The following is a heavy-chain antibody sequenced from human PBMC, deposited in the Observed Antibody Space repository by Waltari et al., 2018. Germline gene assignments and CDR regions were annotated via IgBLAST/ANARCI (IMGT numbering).Heavy chain of an antibody. V-gene: IGHV3-15*01. J-gene: IGHJ4*02. CDR1: GFTFSDAW. Sequence: EVQLVESGGGLVEPGGSLRLSCAASGFTFSDAWMAWIRQAPGKGLEWVGRIRRKTDGETIDDAAPVKGRFSISRDDSRSTLYLQMNSLKIEDAGVYFCSTGGGTSDYWGQGTLVTVSS. CDR2: IRRKTDGETI. CDR3: STGGGTSDY. D-gene: IGHD3-16*01.